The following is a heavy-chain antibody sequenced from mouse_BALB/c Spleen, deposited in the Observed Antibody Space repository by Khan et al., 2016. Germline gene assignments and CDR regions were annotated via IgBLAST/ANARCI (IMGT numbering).Heavy chain of an antibody. CDR3: ACRNDYAMEY. CDR2: TNPGSGGT. Sequence: QVQLQQSGAELVRPGTSVKVSCKASGYAFTNYLIELVKQRPGQGLALIGVTNPGSGGTNSNEKFKGKATLTADKSSSTAYMQLSSLTSDDFAVFYWACRNDYAMEYRGQGTSGTVYS. D-gene: IGHD2-10*01. V-gene: IGHV1-54*01. J-gene: IGHJ4*01. CDR1: GYAFTNYL.